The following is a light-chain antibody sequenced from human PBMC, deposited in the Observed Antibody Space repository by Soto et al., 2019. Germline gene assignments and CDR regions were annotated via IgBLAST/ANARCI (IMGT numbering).Light chain of an antibody. CDR2: GNS. V-gene: IGLV1-40*01. Sequence: QSVLTQPPSVSGAPGQRVTISCTGSSSNIGAGYDVHWYQQLPGTAPKLLIYGNSNRPSGVPDRFSGSKSCTSASLAITGLQAEDEADYYCQSYDSSLRGGVFGTGTKLTVL. CDR3: QSYDSSLRGGV. CDR1: SSNIGAGYD. J-gene: IGLJ1*01.